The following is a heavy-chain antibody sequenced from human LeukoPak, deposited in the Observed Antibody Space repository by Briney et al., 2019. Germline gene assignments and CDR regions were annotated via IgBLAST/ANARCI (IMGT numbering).Heavy chain of an antibody. J-gene: IGHJ4*02. Sequence: GGSLRLSCAASGFTFGRYSMNWVRQAPGKGLQWVSYIGGVSSTISYADSVKGRFTISRDNAMNSLYLQMNSLGDEDTAVYYCARERVGATDIDYWGQGTLVTVSS. CDR2: IGGVSSTI. CDR3: ARERVGATDIDY. D-gene: IGHD1-26*01. V-gene: IGHV3-48*02. CDR1: GFTFGRYS.